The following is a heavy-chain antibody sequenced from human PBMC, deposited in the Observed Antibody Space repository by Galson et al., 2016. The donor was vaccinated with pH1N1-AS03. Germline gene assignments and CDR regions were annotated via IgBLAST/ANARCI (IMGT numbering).Heavy chain of an antibody. CDR2: IYPADSST. Sequence: QSGAEVKKPGESLKISCKVSGYTFSNHWIGWVRQMPGKGLEWMGIIYPADSSTTYSPSFHGQVTIPADQSIRTAYLQWSSLRASDTAMYFCARQQDGRGSGLEWLFWYGMDVWGQGTTVIVSS. CDR1: GYTFSNHW. D-gene: IGHD3-3*01. V-gene: IGHV5-51*01. CDR3: ARQQDGRGSGLEWLFWYGMDV. J-gene: IGHJ6*02.